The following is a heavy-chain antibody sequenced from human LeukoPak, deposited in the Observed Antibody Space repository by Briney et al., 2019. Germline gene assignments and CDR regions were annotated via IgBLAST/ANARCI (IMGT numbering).Heavy chain of an antibody. CDR3: ARDLITMVRGGTGAFDI. CDR2: VYNGGST. Sequence: PSETLSLTCTVSGGSIFSYYWSWIRQSPGKGLEWIGYVYNGGSTNYNPSLKSRVTISVDTSKNQFSLKLSSVTAADTAVYYCARDLITMVRGGTGAFDIWGQGTMVTVSS. J-gene: IGHJ3*02. D-gene: IGHD3-10*01. CDR1: GGSIFSYY. V-gene: IGHV4-59*01.